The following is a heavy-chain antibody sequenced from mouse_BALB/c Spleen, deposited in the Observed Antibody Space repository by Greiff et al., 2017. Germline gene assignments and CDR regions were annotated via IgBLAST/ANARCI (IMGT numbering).Heavy chain of an antibody. V-gene: IGHV5-6-2*01. D-gene: IGHD2-3*01. CDR2: INSNGGST. Sequence: EVNVVESGGGLVKLGGSLKLSCAASGFTFSSYYMSWVRQTPEKRLELVAAINSNGGSTYYPDTVKGRFTISRDNAKNTLYLQMSSLKSEDTALYYCARHGYDAWFAYWGQGTLVTVSA. J-gene: IGHJ3*01. CDR1: GFTFSSYY. CDR3: ARHGYDAWFAY.